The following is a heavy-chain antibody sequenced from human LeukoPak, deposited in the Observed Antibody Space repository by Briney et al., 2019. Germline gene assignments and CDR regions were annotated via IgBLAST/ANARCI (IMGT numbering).Heavy chain of an antibody. V-gene: IGHV3-23*01. J-gene: IGHJ4*02. CDR1: GFTFSRYA. CDR2: IGDSGDKS. CDR3: AKGRALWTYDFDS. Sequence: QSGGSLRLSCAASGFTFSRYAMTWVRRAPGKGLEWVSTIGDSGDKSYYPDSVKGRFTISRDLSKDTLFLEMHNLRAEDTAVYYCAKGRALWTYDFDSWGQGTLVTVSS. D-gene: IGHD3/OR15-3a*01.